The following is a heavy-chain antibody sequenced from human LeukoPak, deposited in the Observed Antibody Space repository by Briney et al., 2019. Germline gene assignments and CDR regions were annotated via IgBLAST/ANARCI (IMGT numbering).Heavy chain of an antibody. Sequence: ASVKVSCKASGYTFTSYAMNWVRQAPGQGLEWMGWINANTGNPTYAQGFTGRFVFSLDTSVSTAYLQISSLKAEDTAVYYCARDGLRFLEWLRGSWFDPWGQGTLVTVSS. CDR2: INANTGNP. D-gene: IGHD3-3*01. CDR1: GYTFTSYA. CDR3: ARDGLRFLEWLRGSWFDP. V-gene: IGHV7-4-1*02. J-gene: IGHJ5*02.